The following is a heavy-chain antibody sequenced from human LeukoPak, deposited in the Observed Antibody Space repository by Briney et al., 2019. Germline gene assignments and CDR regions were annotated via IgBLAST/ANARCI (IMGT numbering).Heavy chain of an antibody. V-gene: IGHV3-33*01. CDR2: IWYDGSNK. D-gene: IGHD1-26*01. J-gene: IGHJ4*02. CDR1: GFTFSSYG. Sequence: PGRSLRLSCAASGFTFSSYGMHWVRQAPGKGLEWVAVIWYDGSNKYYADSVKGRFTISRDNSKNTLYLQMNSLRAEDTAVYYCARDPLIVGATNYFDYWGQGTLVTVSS. CDR3: ARDPLIVGATNYFDY.